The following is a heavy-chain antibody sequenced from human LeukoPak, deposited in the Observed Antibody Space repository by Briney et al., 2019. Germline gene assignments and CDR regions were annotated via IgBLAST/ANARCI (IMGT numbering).Heavy chain of an antibody. CDR1: GFTFSGYA. Sequence: GGSLRLSCAASGFTFSGYAMSWVRQAPGKGLEWVSGISGSGGSTYYADSVKGRLTISGDNSKNTLYLQMNSLRAEDTAVYYCAKGRYYGSGKWGYFEYWGQGTLVTVSS. CDR2: ISGSGGST. D-gene: IGHD3-10*01. CDR3: AKGRYYGSGKWGYFEY. V-gene: IGHV3-23*01. J-gene: IGHJ4*02.